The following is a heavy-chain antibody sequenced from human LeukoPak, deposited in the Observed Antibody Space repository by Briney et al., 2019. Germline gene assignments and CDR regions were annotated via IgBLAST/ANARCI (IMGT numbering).Heavy chain of an antibody. V-gene: IGHV5-51*01. CDR2: IYPGDSDT. D-gene: IGHD3-22*01. Sequence: GESLKVSCKGSGYSLTSYWIGWGRQMPGKGLEWMGIIYPGDSDTGYSPGFQDQATISADKSNSTAYPQWSSLKASDTAMYHCASSTYYYDSLSGHTPFDYWGQRTLVTVSS. CDR3: ASSTYYYDSLSGHTPFDY. CDR1: GYSLTSYW. J-gene: IGHJ4*02.